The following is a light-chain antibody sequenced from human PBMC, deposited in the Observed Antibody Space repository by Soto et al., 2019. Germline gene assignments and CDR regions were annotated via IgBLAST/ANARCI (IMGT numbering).Light chain of an antibody. V-gene: IGKV3-20*01. Sequence: EIVLTQSPGTLSLSPGERATLSCRASQSVSSSYLAWYQQKPGQAPRLLIYGASSRATGIPDRFSGSGSAPDFTLTISRLEPEDFAVYYCQQYGSSPMYTFGQGTKLEIK. CDR2: GAS. CDR1: QSVSSSY. J-gene: IGKJ2*01. CDR3: QQYGSSPMYT.